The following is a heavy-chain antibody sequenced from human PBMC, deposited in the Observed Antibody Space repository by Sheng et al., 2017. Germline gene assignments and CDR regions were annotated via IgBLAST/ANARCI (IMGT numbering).Heavy chain of an antibody. CDR2: IIPILGIA. J-gene: IGHJ6*03. V-gene: IGHV1-69*04. CDR1: GGTFSSYA. D-gene: IGHD3-10*01. CDR3: ARDSPVRMDYYGSGIISDPYYYYMDV. Sequence: QVQLVQSGAEVKKPGSSVKVSCKASGGTFSSYAISWVRQAPGQGLEWMGGIIPILGIANYAQKFQGRVTITADKSTSTAYMELSSLRSEDTAVYYCARDSPVRMDYYGSGIISDPYYYYMDVWGKGTTVTVSS.